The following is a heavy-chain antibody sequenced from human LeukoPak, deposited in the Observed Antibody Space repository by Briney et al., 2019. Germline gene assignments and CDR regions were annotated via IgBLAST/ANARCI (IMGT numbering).Heavy chain of an antibody. V-gene: IGHV3-48*04. Sequence: PGGSLRLSCAASGFTFSSYSMNWVRQAPGKGLEWVSYISSRSSSIYYADSVKGRFTISRDNAKNSLYLQMNSLRAEDTAVYYCARTGYSGYDNARGTSADYWGQGTLVTVSS. CDR3: ARTGYSGYDNARGTSADY. CDR2: ISSRSSSI. D-gene: IGHD5-12*01. CDR1: GFTFSSYS. J-gene: IGHJ4*02.